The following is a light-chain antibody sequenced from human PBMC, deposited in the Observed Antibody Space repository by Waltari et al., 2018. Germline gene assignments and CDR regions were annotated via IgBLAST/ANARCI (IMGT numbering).Light chain of an antibody. CDR1: QSFASTY. CDR2: GAS. V-gene: IGKV3-20*01. Sequence: DIVLTQSLATLSFSPGERATLPCRPSQSFASTYLAWYQQKPGQSPRLLIYGASSRATGIPDRFSGSGSGTDFTLTITRLEPEDFAVYYCQQYDSSPNTFGQGTKLEI. J-gene: IGKJ2*01. CDR3: QQYDSSPNT.